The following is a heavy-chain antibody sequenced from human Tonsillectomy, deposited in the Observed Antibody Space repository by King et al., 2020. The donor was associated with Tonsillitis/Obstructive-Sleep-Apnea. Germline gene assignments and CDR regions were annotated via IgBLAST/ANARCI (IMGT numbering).Heavy chain of an antibody. CDR1: GYSISSGYY. Sequence: VQLQESGPGLVKPSETLSLTCTVSGYSISSGYYWGWIRQPPGKGLEWIGSIYHSGSTYYNPSLKSRVTISVDTSKNQFSLKLSSVTAADTAVYYCASVVLKKYFDIWGRGTLVTVSS. J-gene: IGHJ2*01. V-gene: IGHV4-38-2*02. CDR2: IYHSGST. CDR3: ASVVLKKYFDI. D-gene: IGHD2-21*01.